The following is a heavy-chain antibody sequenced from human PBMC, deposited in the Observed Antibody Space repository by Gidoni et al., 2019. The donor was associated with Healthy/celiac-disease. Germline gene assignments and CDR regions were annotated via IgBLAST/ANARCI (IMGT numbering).Heavy chain of an antibody. CDR3: AKDPPPSRGYCSGGSCYRWEYFDY. CDR1: GFTFSSYA. V-gene: IGHV3-23*01. Sequence: EVQLLESGGGLVQPGGSLRLSCAASGFTFSSYAMSWVRQAPGKGLEWVSAISGSGGSKYYADAVKGRFTISRDNSKNTLYLQMNSLRAEDTAVYYCAKDPPPSRGYCSGGSCYRWEYFDYWGQGTLVTVSS. CDR2: ISGSGGSK. J-gene: IGHJ4*02. D-gene: IGHD2-15*01.